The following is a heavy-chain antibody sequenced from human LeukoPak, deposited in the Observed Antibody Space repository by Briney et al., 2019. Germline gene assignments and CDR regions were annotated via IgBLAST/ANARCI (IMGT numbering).Heavy chain of an antibody. CDR2: IIPNFNIA. V-gene: IGHV1-69*04. CDR3: ARSRSGYQNWFDP. Sequence: SVKVSCKASGGTFSSYAISWVRQAPGQGLEWMGRIIPNFNIANYAQKFQGRVTITADKSTSTAYMELSSLRSEDTAVYYCARSRSGYQNWFDPWGQGTLVTVS. D-gene: IGHD3-3*01. J-gene: IGHJ5*02. CDR1: GGTFSSYA.